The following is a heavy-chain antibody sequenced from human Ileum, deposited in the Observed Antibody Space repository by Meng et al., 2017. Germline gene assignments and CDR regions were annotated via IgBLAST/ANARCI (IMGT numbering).Heavy chain of an antibody. J-gene: IGHJ4*02. D-gene: IGHD3-22*01. V-gene: IGHV1-2*02. CDR3: AVAYYYDSSGYPTSDY. Sequence: VQLVQSGAEVKKPGASVKVSCKASGYTFTGYYMHWVRQAPGQGLEWMGWINPNSGGTNYAQKFQGRVTMTRDTSISTAYMELSRLRSDDTAVYYCAVAYYYDSSGYPTSDYWGQGTLVTVSS. CDR1: GYTFTGYY. CDR2: INPNSGGT.